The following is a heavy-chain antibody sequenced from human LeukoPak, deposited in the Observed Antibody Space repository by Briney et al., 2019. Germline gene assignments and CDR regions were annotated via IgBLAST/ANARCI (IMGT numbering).Heavy chain of an antibody. Sequence: PGGSLRLSCAASGFTFSSYSMNWVRQAPGKGLEWISYISSSSSAIYYADSVKGRFTISRDNSKNTLYLQMNSLRAEDTAVYYCAKEGGELPFDYWGQGTLVTVSS. CDR1: GFTFSSYS. CDR3: AKEGGELPFDY. CDR2: ISSSSSAI. J-gene: IGHJ4*02. V-gene: IGHV3-48*01. D-gene: IGHD1-26*01.